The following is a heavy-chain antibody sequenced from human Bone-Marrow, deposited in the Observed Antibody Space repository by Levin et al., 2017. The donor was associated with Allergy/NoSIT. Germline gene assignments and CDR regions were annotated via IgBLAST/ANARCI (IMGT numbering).Heavy chain of an antibody. D-gene: IGHD3-3*01. CDR1: GFSLDFPRVG. J-gene: IGHJ4*02. V-gene: IGHV2-26*01. CDR3: ARANDLWRGTSVLLDN. Sequence: SGPTLVKPTETLTLTCTVSGFSLDFPRVGVSWIRQSPGKALEWLAHVFWNDEKLYSPSLRSRLAISKDTSQRHVVLTMTDVDPADTGTYYCARANDLWRGTSVLLDNWGRGTRVVVSS. CDR2: VFWNDEK.